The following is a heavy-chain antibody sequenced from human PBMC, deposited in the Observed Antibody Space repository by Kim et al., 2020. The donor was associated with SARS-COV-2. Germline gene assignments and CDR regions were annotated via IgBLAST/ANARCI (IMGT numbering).Heavy chain of an antibody. Sequence: GGSLRLSCAAPGFTFSHYEMNWVRQAPGKGLEWVSYISTSGSVIYYADSVKGRFTISRDNAKNSLYLQMNSLRAEDTAVYYCAREDTSGWSRVDYWGQGALVTVSS. CDR1: GFTFSHYE. V-gene: IGHV3-48*03. CDR2: ISTSGSVI. CDR3: AREDTSGWSRVDY. J-gene: IGHJ4*02. D-gene: IGHD6-19*01.